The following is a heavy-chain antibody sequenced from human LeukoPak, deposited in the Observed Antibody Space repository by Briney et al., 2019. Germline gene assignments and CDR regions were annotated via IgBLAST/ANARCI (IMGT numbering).Heavy chain of an antibody. CDR3: AKAQSYYYDTSGYYCYFDY. V-gene: IGHV3-23*01. D-gene: IGHD3-22*01. CDR2: ISGSGGAT. Sequence: GGSLRLSCAASGFTFSSYAMSWVRQAPGKGLEWVSGISGSGGATYHADSVKGRFTISRDNSRNTLHLQMNSLRAEDTAIYYCAKAQSYYYDTSGYYCYFDYWGQGTLVTVSS. J-gene: IGHJ4*02. CDR1: GFTFSSYA.